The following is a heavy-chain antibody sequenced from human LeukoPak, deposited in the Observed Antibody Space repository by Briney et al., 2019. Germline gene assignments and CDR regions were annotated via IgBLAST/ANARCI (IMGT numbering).Heavy chain of an antibody. Sequence: ASVKVSCKASGYTFTNYGITWVRQAPGQGLEWTGWISAYNGNTNYAQKLQGRVTMTTDTSTSTAYMELRSLRSDDTAVYYCARGINWNYAFDIWGQGTMVTVSS. V-gene: IGHV1-18*01. CDR2: ISAYNGNT. D-gene: IGHD1-7*01. J-gene: IGHJ3*02. CDR1: GYTFTNYG. CDR3: ARGINWNYAFDI.